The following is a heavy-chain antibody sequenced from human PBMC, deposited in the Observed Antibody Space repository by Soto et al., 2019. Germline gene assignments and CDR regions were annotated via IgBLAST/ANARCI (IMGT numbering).Heavy chain of an antibody. V-gene: IGHV4-59*01. J-gene: IGHJ4*02. CDR2: IYYSGST. D-gene: IGHD4-17*01. Sequence: PSETLSLTCTVSGGSISSYYWSWIRQPPGKGLEWIGYIYYSGSTNYNPSLKSRVTISVDTSKNQFSLKLSSVTAADTAVYYCARQDNYGDSFDYWGQGTLVTVS. CDR3: ARQDNYGDSFDY. CDR1: GGSISSYY.